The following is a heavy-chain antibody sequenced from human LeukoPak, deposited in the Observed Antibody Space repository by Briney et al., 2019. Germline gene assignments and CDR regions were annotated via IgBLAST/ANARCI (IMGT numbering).Heavy chain of an antibody. V-gene: IGHV1-18*01. D-gene: IGHD6-13*01. CDR1: GYTFTSYG. Sequence: ASVKVSCKASGYTFTSYGISWVRQPPGQGLEWMGWVSAYNGNTNYAQKLQGRVTMTTDTSTSTAYMELRSLRSEDTAVYYCARDGYSSSWYYFDYWGQGTLVTVSS. CDR2: VSAYNGNT. J-gene: IGHJ4*02. CDR3: ARDGYSSSWYYFDY.